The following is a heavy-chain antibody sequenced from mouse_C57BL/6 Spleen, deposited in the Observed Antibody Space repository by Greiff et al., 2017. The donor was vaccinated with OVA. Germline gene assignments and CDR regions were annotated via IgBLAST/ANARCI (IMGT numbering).Heavy chain of an antibody. D-gene: IGHD2-1*01. V-gene: IGHV1-72*01. Sequence: VKLQQPGAELVKPGASVKLSCKASGYTFTSYWMHWVQQRPGRGLEWIGRIDPTSGGTKYNEKFKGKATLTVDKPSSTTYMQLSILTSEDSAVYYCAKEGKLDYWGQGTTLTVSS. CDR2: IDPTSGGT. CDR1: GYTFTSYW. J-gene: IGHJ2*01. CDR3: AKEGKLDY.